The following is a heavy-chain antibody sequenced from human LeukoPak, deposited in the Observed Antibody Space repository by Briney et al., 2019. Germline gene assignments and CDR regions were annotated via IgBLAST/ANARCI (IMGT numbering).Heavy chain of an antibody. Sequence: GGSLRLSCAASGFTVSSNCMNWVRQAPGKGLEWVSVIYSGGSKYYANSVKGRFAISRDNSKNTLFLQMNSLRAEDTALYYCAKRLYGTGGPFDYWGQGTLVTASS. CDR1: GFTVSSNC. J-gene: IGHJ4*02. V-gene: IGHV3-53*01. CDR3: AKRLYGTGGPFDY. D-gene: IGHD2-8*02. CDR2: IYSGGSK.